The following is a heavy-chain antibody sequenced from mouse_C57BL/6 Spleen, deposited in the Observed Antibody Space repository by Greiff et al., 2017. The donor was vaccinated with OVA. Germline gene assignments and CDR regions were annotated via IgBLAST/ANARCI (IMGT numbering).Heavy chain of an antibody. Sequence: QVHVKQSGPGLVQPSQSLSITCTVSGFSLTSYGVHWVRQSPGKGLEWLGVIWSGGSTDYNAAFISRLSISKDNSKSQVFFKMNSLQADDTAIYYCARADYGSRLYYAMDYWGQGTSVTVSS. V-gene: IGHV2-2*01. J-gene: IGHJ4*01. D-gene: IGHD1-1*01. CDR1: GFSLTSYG. CDR2: IWSGGST. CDR3: ARADYGSRLYYAMDY.